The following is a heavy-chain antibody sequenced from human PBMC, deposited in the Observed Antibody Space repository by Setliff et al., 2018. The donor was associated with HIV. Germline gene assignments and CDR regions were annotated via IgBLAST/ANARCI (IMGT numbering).Heavy chain of an antibody. Sequence: ASVKVSCKASGYTFSSYGISWVRQAPGQGVEWMGWISAYNGNTGYAQKFQGRVTMTRNTSISTAYMELSSLRSEDTAVYYCARVPPNQAVLRYFDWLLYPNPYFDLWGRGTLVTVSS. J-gene: IGHJ2*01. V-gene: IGHV1-8*02. CDR3: ARVPPNQAVLRYFDWLLYPNPYFDL. CDR2: ISAYNGNT. CDR1: GYTFSSYG. D-gene: IGHD3-9*01.